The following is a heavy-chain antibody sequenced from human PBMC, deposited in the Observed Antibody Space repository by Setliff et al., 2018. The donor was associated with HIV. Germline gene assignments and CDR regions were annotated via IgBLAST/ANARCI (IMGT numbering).Heavy chain of an antibody. CDR3: ARELQLHTPPYCYYMDV. CDR1: GFTFSSYE. J-gene: IGHJ6*03. CDR2: ISSTSQTI. V-gene: IGHV3-48*03. Sequence: GGSLRLSCAASGFTFSSYEMNWARQAPGKGLEWLSFISSTSQTIYYADSVKGRFTVSRDNAKSSLYLQMNSLRAEDTAVYYCARELQLHTPPYCYYMDVWGKGTTVTVSS. D-gene: IGHD2-2*01.